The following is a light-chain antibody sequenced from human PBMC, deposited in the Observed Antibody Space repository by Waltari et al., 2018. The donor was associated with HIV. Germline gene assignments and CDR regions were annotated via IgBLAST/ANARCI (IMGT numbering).Light chain of an antibody. V-gene: IGLV3-21*02. Sequence: SYVLTQPPSVSVAPGQTAGLTCGGNDIATKNVHWYQQKPGQAPVLVVYDDSDRPSGIPERFSGSNSGNTATLTITRVEAGDEADYYCQVWDPSSDHVVFGGGTKLTVL. J-gene: IGLJ2*01. CDR1: DIATKN. CDR2: DDS. CDR3: QVWDPSSDHVV.